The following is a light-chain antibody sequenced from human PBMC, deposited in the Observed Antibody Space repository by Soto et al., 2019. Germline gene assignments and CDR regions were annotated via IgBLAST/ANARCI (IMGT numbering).Light chain of an antibody. V-gene: IGLV2-14*03. CDR1: SSDVGAYNY. CDR2: DVT. Sequence: QSALTQPASVSGSPGQSIAISCTGTSSDVGAYNYVSWYQQHPGNAPKLMIFDVTNRPSGVSDRFSGSKSGHTASLTISGLQAEDEADYYCSSYTSSSTYVFGTGTKLTVL. CDR3: SSYTSSSTYV. J-gene: IGLJ1*01.